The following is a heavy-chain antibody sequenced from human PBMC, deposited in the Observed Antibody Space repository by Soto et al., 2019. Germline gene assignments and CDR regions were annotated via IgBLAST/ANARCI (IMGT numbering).Heavy chain of an antibody. CDR3: AKDPEWELPKYYFDY. Sequence: GGSLRLSCAASGFTFNNYALTWVRQAPGKGLEWVSTISVSGGTTHYSDSVKGRFTISRDNSKKTVYLQMNSLRAEDTAVYYCAKDPEWELPKYYFDYWGQGTLVTVSS. D-gene: IGHD1-26*01. J-gene: IGHJ4*02. V-gene: IGHV3-23*01. CDR1: GFTFNNYA. CDR2: ISVSGGTT.